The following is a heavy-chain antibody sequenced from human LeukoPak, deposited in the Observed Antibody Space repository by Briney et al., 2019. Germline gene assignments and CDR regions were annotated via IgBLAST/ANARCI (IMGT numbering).Heavy chain of an antibody. D-gene: IGHD3-22*01. CDR1: GGSFSDYS. CDR3: ARAKIYYDSRYFDY. V-gene: IGHV4-30-2*01. CDR2: IYHSGST. Sequence: PSETLSLTCAVYGGSFSDYSWSWIRQPPGKGLEWIGYIYHSGSTYYNPSLKSRVTISVDRSKNQFSLKLSSVTAADTAMYYCARAKIYYDSRYFDYWGQGTLVTVSS. J-gene: IGHJ4*02.